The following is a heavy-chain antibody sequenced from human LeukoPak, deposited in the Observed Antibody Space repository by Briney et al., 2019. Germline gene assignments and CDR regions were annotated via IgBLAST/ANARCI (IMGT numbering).Heavy chain of an antibody. CDR3: ARNSPNGGHDAFDI. Sequence: HSGGSLRLSCTASGFTFNTYGMHWVRQAPGEGLEWGAIIWYDGSNEYYADSVKGRFTISRDDSKNTLYLQMNSLRPEDTAVYYCARNSPNGGHDAFDIWGQGTMVTVSS. CDR2: IWYDGSNE. D-gene: IGHD7-27*01. V-gene: IGHV3-33*01. J-gene: IGHJ3*02. CDR1: GFTFNTYG.